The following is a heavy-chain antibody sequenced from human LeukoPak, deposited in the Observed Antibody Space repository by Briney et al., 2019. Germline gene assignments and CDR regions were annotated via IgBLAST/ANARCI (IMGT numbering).Heavy chain of an antibody. Sequence: GGSLRLSCTASGFTFNTYSMTWVRQAPGKGLEWVAAISESSSQTCYAGSVKGRFTISRDNSKNTLYLQMISLRAEDTALYYCAKGYSGYDYWAFDIWGQGTMVTVSS. J-gene: IGHJ3*02. CDR3: AKGYSGYDYWAFDI. D-gene: IGHD5-12*01. V-gene: IGHV3-23*01. CDR1: GFTFNTYS. CDR2: ISESSSQT.